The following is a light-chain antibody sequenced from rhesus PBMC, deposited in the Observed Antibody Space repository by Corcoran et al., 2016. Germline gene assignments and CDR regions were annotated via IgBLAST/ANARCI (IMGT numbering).Light chain of an antibody. CDR1: QSVSSS. CDR2: GAS. V-gene: IGKV3-42*03. J-gene: IGKJ4*01. Sequence: EIVLTQSPATLSLSPGERATLSCRASQSVSSSLAWSQQKLEQAPRLLIYGASSRATGIPDRFSGSGAGTDFTLTISSLEPEDFAVYYCQQYSNWPLTVGGGTKVEIK. CDR3: QQYSNWPLT.